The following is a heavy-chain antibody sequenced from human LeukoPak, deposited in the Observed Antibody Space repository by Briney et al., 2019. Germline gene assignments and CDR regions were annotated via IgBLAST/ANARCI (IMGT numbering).Heavy chain of an antibody. CDR2: ISYDGSNK. CDR1: GFTFSSYG. D-gene: IGHD3-10*01. J-gene: IGHJ4*02. V-gene: IGHV3-30*18. Sequence: GGSLRLSCAASGFTFSSYGMHWVRQAPGKGLEWVAVISYDGSNKYYADSVKGRFTISRDNSKNTLYLQMNSLRAEDTAVYYCAKDAGAMVRGVIDYWGQGTLVTVSS. CDR3: AKDAGAMVRGVIDY.